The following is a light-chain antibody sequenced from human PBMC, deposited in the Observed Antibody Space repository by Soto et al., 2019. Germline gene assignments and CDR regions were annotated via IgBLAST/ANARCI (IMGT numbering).Light chain of an antibody. CDR1: SSNIGSNY. CDR2: RNS. V-gene: IGLV1-47*01. CDR3: AAWDDSLSGLV. Sequence: QSVLTQSPSASGTPGQRVTISCSGSSSNIGSNYVYWYQQLPGTAPKLLIYRNSQRPSGVPDRFSGSKSGTSASLAISGLRSEDEADYYCAAWDDSLSGLVFGTGTKLTVL. J-gene: IGLJ1*01.